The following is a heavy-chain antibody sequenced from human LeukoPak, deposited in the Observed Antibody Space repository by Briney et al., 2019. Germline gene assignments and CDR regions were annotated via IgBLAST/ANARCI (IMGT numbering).Heavy chain of an antibody. CDR3: ARDGYGDYYFDY. CDR1: VGSLSSGGYY. J-gene: IGHJ4*02. CDR2: IYYSGSI. V-gene: IGHV4-31*03. D-gene: IGHD4-17*01. Sequence: SQTLSLTCTLSVGSLSSGGYYWIWTRPPPGKGLEWIGYIYYSGSIYYNPSLKSRVTISVDTSKNQFSLKLSSVTAADTAVYYCARDGYGDYYFDYWGQGTLVTVSS.